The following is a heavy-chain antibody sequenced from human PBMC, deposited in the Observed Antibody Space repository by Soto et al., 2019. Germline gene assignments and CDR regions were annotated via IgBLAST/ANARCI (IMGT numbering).Heavy chain of an antibody. Sequence: VQLLESGGGLVQPGGSLRLSCAASGFSFSSYAMTWVRQAPGKGLEWVSSISESGGTTYYADSVKGRFTISRDHSKSTLYLQTNSLRVEDTAVYYCAKGGGILGPWGQGTLVTVSS. CDR3: AKGGGILGP. D-gene: IGHD3-16*01. CDR2: ISESGGTT. CDR1: GFSFSSYA. V-gene: IGHV3-23*01. J-gene: IGHJ5*02.